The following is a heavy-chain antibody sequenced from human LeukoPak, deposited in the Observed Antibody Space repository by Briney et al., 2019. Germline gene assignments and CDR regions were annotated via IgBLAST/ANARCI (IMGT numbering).Heavy chain of an antibody. J-gene: IGHJ4*02. CDR2: ISGSGGST. CDR3: TTDDPTLQPKIAVAGSGSDY. Sequence: GGSLRLSCAASGFTFSGSAMHWVRQASGKGLEWVSGISGSGGSTYYADSVKGRFTISRDNSKNTLYLQMNSLKTEDTAVYYCTTDDPTLQPKIAVAGSGSDYWGQGTLVTVSS. V-gene: IGHV3-23*01. CDR1: GFTFSGSA. D-gene: IGHD6-19*01.